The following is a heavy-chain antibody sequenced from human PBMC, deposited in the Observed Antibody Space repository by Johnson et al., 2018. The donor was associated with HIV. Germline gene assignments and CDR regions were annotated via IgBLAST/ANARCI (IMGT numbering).Heavy chain of an antibody. CDR3: ARDKGYSDGYGEDDAFDI. D-gene: IGHD5-18*01. V-gene: IGHV3-66*01. CDR2: IYSGGST. CDR1: GFTVSSNY. J-gene: IGHJ3*02. Sequence: VQLVESGGGLVQPGGSLRLSCAASGFTVSSNYMSWVRQAPGKGLEWVSVIYSGGSTYYADSVKGRFTISRDNSKNTLYLQMNSLRAEDTAVYYCARDKGYSDGYGEDDAFDIWGQGTMVTVSS.